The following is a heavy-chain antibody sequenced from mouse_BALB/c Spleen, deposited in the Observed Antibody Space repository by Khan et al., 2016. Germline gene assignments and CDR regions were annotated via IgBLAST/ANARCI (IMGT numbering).Heavy chain of an antibody. D-gene: IGHD2-1*01. Sequence: QVQLQQSGAELVRPGVSVKISCKGTGYTFTDYAIHWVKQSHAKSLEWIGVISTFYGDTTYNQKFEGKATLTVDKSSSAAYLELARLTSEDSAIYYYARDGLNYDFAMVYWGQGTSVTVSS. V-gene: IGHV1S137*01. CDR1: GYTFTDYA. J-gene: IGHJ4*01. CDR3: ARDGLNYDFAMVY. CDR2: ISTFYGDT.